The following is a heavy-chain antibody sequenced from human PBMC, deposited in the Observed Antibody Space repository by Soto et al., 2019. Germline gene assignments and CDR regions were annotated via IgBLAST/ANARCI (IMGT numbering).Heavy chain of an antibody. J-gene: IGHJ1*01. CDR2: ISGSGGST. CDR3: AKDLGITGSSGYYYRAEYFQH. V-gene: IGHV3-23*01. D-gene: IGHD3-22*01. Sequence: PGGSLRLSCAASGFTFSSYAMSWVRQSPGKGLEWVSAISGSGGSTYYADSVKGRFTISRDNSKNTLYLQMNSLRAEDTAVYYCAKDLGITGSSGYYYRAEYFQHWGQGTLVTVSS. CDR1: GFTFSSYA.